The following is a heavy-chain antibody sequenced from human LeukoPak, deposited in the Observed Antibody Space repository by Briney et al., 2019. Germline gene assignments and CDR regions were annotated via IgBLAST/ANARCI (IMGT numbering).Heavy chain of an antibody. CDR2: ISSSSSYI. Sequence: GGSLRLSCAASGFTFSSYSMNWVRQAPGKGLEWVSSISSSSSYIYYADSVKGRFTISRDNAKNSLYLQMNSLRAEDTAVYYCARSSYCSGGSCPFDPWGQGTLVTVSS. D-gene: IGHD2-15*01. CDR1: GFTFSSYS. CDR3: ARSSYCSGGSCPFDP. J-gene: IGHJ5*02. V-gene: IGHV3-21*01.